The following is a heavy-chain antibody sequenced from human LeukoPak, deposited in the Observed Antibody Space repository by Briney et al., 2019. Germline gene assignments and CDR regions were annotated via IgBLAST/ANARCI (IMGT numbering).Heavy chain of an antibody. CDR3: ARGYSSGWFSVPYFDY. CDR1: GGSISSSSYY. Sequence: PETLSLTCTVSGGSISSSSYYWGWIRQPPGKGLEWIGSIYYSGSTYYNPSLKSRVTISVDTSKNQFSLKLSSVTAADTAVYYCARGYSSGWFSVPYFDYWGQGTLVTVSS. J-gene: IGHJ4*02. D-gene: IGHD6-19*01. CDR2: IYYSGST. V-gene: IGHV4-39*07.